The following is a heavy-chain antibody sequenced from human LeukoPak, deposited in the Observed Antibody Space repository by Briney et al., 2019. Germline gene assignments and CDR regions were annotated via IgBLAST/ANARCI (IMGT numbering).Heavy chain of an antibody. V-gene: IGHV3-7*03. J-gene: IGHJ6*02. CDR2: IKQDGSKK. CDR1: GFPFSSYW. CDR3: AKAFVPYYYGMDV. D-gene: IGHD2/OR15-2a*01. Sequence: GGSLRLSCVASGFPFSSYWMTWVRQAPGKGLEWVANIKQDGSKKSYVDSVKGRFTISRDNAKNTLYLQVNSLRAEETAVYYCAKAFVPYYYGMDVWGQGTTVTVS.